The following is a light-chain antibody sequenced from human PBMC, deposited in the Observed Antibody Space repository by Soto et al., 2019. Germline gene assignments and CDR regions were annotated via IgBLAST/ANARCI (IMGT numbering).Light chain of an antibody. CDR2: GAF. CDR1: QDISNY. J-gene: IGKJ1*01. Sequence: DIQMTQSPSSRSASVGDRVTITCRASQDISNYLAWYQQKPGRVPKLLIYGAFTLQSGVPSRFSGSGSGTDFTLTISSLQPEDFATYYCQKYNSAPWTFGQGTKVEIK. V-gene: IGKV1-27*01. CDR3: QKYNSAPWT.